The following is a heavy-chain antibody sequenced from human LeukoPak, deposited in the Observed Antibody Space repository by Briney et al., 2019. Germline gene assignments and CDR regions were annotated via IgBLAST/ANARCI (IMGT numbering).Heavy chain of an antibody. Sequence: ASVKVSCKASGYTFTSCGISWVRQAPGQGLEWMGWISAYNGNTNYAQKLQDRVTMTTDTSTSTAYMELRSLRSDDTAVYYCARNPSTVFGVPSDYWGQGTLVTVSS. CDR3: ARNPSTVFGVPSDY. J-gene: IGHJ4*02. CDR2: ISAYNGNT. D-gene: IGHD3-3*01. CDR1: GYTFTSCG. V-gene: IGHV1-18*01.